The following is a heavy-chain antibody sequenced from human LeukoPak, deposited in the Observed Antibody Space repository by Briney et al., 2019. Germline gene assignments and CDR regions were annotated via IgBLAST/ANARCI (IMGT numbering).Heavy chain of an antibody. V-gene: IGHV4-59*12. Sequence: SETLSLTCTVSGGSISNYYWSWIRQPPGKGLEWIGYIYYSGTTNYNPSLKSRVTISVDTSKNQFSLKLSSVTAADTAVYYCARRNTVSYFDYWGQGTLVTVSS. CDR3: ARRNTVSYFDY. D-gene: IGHD4-17*01. CDR1: GGSISNYY. J-gene: IGHJ4*02. CDR2: IYYSGTT.